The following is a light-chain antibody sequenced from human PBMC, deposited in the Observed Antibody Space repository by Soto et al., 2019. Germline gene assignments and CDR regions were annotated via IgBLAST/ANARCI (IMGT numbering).Light chain of an antibody. CDR2: GNS. CDR1: SSNIGAGYD. V-gene: IGLV1-40*01. J-gene: IGLJ2*01. CDR3: QSYDSSLSGPVV. Sequence: QSVLTQPPSVSWAPGQRVTISCTWSSSNIGAGYDVHWYQQLPGTAPKLLIYGNSNRPSGVTDRFSGSKSGTSASLAITGLEAEDEADYYCQSYDSSLSGPVVFGGGTKLTVL.